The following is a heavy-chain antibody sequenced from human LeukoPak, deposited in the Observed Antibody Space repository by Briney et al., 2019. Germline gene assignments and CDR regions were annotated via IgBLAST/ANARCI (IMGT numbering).Heavy chain of an antibody. CDR2: IKQDGSEK. CDR1: GFTFSSYW. J-gene: IGHJ4*02. Sequence: PGGSLRLSCAASGFTFSSYWMSWVRQAPGKGLEWVANIKQDGSEKYYVDSVKGRFTISRDNAKNSLYLQMNSLRAEDTAVYYCARESVVVPAAASTHFDYWGQGTLVTVSS. V-gene: IGHV3-7*01. D-gene: IGHD2-2*01. CDR3: ARESVVVPAAASTHFDY.